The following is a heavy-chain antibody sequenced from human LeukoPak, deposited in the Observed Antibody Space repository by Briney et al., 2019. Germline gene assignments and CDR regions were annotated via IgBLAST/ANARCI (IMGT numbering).Heavy chain of an antibody. V-gene: IGHV1-2*04. D-gene: IGHD2-2*01. Sequence: VSVKVSCKAAGYTFTGYYMHWVRQAPGQGLEWMGWINPNGGGTNYTQKFQGWVTITRDTSISTAYMELSRLRSDDTAVYYCARSPYCSSTSCYYWFDPWGQGTLVTVSS. J-gene: IGHJ5*02. CDR2: INPNGGGT. CDR1: GYTFTGYY. CDR3: ARSPYCSSTSCYYWFDP.